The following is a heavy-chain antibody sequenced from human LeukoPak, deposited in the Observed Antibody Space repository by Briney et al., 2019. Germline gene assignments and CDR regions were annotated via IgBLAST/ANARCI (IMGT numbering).Heavy chain of an antibody. CDR2: ISWNSGSI. CDR3: AKESGAN. CDR1: GFTFDDYA. J-gene: IGHJ4*02. V-gene: IGHV3-9*01. Sequence: TGGSLRLSCAASGFTFDDYAMRWIRPAPGKCLEWVSGISWNSGSIGYADSVKGRFTISRDNAKNSLYLQMNSLRAEDTALYYCAKESGANWGQGTLVTVSS.